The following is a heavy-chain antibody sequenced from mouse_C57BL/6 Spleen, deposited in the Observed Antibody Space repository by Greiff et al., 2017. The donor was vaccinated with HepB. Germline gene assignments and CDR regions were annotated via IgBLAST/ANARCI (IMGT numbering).Heavy chain of an antibody. Sequence: QVQLKQPGAELVRPGSSVKLSCKASGYTFTSYWMDWVKQRPGQGLEWIGNIYPSDSETHYNQKFKDKATLTVDKSSSTAYMQLSSLTSEDSAVYYCARSFNYYGSSYAYFDVWGTGTTVTVSS. CDR1: GYTFTSYW. CDR2: IYPSDSET. CDR3: ARSFNYYGSSYAYFDV. V-gene: IGHV1-61*01. D-gene: IGHD1-1*01. J-gene: IGHJ1*03.